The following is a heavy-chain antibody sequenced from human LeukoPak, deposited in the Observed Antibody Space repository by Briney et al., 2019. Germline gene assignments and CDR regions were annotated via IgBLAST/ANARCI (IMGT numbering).Heavy chain of an antibody. V-gene: IGHV4-59*08. CDR2: IYYSGST. D-gene: IGHD5-24*01. CDR1: GGSISTYY. J-gene: IGHJ5*02. Sequence: KSSETLSLTCTVSGGSISTYYWSWIRQPPGKGLEWIGYIYYSGSTNYNPSLKSRVTLSVDTSKNQFSLKLSSVTAADTAVYYCARTENYIPEDWFDPWGQGTLVTVSS. CDR3: ARTENYIPEDWFDP.